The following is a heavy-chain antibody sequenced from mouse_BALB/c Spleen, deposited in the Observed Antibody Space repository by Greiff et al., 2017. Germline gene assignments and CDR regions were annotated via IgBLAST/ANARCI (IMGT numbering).Heavy chain of an antibody. CDR3: ARRIEDYGSGYAMDY. D-gene: IGHD1-1*01. J-gene: IGHJ4*01. Sequence: EVHLVESGPELVKPGASMKISCKASGYSFTGYTMNWVKQSHGKNLEWIGLINPYNGGTSYNQKFKGKATLTVDKSSSTAYMELLSLTSEDSAVYYCARRIEDYGSGYAMDYWGQGTAVTGAS. CDR1: GYSFTGYT. V-gene: IGHV1-18*01. CDR2: INPYNGGT.